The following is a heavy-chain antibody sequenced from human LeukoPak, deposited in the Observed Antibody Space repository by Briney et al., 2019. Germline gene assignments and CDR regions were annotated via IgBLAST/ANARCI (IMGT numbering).Heavy chain of an antibody. CDR2: LIPLFGSA. V-gene: IGHV1-69*05. J-gene: IGHJ4*02. D-gene: IGHD6-19*01. CDR3: ARGGGPYESTGFFAGPFDY. Sequence: SGKVSSKASGGTFSTNAISWVREAPGQRLEWMGGLIPLFGSAHYAQKLQGRVTITTDESTSTAYMVLSSLRSDDTAIYYCARGGGPYESTGFFAGPFDYWGQGTLVTVSS. CDR1: GGTFSTNA.